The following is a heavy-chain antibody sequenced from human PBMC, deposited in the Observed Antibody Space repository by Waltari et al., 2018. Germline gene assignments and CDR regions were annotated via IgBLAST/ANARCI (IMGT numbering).Heavy chain of an antibody. Sequence: QVQLVQSGAEVKKPGSSVKVSCKASGGTFSSDTLSWVRQAPGQGLEWMGRIIPIIGIVNYAQKFQGRVTITADKSTSTAYMELSSLRSEDTAVYYCARDSALPPRLVFDIWGQGTMVTVSS. D-gene: IGHD1-26*01. J-gene: IGHJ3*02. CDR2: IIPIIGIV. CDR3: ARDSALPPRLVFDI. V-gene: IGHV1-69*08. CDR1: GGTFSSDT.